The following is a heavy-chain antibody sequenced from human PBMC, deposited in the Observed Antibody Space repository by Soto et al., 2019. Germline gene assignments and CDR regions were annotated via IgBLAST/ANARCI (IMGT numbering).Heavy chain of an antibody. D-gene: IGHD5-18*01. V-gene: IGHV3-30*18. Sequence: PGGSLRLSCAASGFTFSSYGMHWVRQAPGKGLEWVAVISYDGSNKYYADSVKGRFTISRDNSKNTLYLQMNSLRAEDTAVYYCAKDLLGRSFVDTAMVTDYYYYYGMDVWGQGTTVTVSS. CDR2: ISYDGSNK. J-gene: IGHJ6*02. CDR1: GFTFSSYG. CDR3: AKDLLGRSFVDTAMVTDYYYYYGMDV.